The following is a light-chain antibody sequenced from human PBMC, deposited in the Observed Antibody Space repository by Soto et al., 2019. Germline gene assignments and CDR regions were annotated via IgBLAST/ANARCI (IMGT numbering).Light chain of an antibody. V-gene: IGKV3-20*01. J-gene: IGKJ1*01. CDR3: YQYGSSPTCT. CDR1: QSVSSSY. CDR2: GAS. Sequence: EIVLTQSPGTLSLSPGERATLSCRASQSVSSSYLAWYQQKPGQSPRLLIYGASSRATGIPDRFSGSGSGTDFTLAISRLEPEDFAVYYCYQYGSSPTCTFGQGTKVEIK.